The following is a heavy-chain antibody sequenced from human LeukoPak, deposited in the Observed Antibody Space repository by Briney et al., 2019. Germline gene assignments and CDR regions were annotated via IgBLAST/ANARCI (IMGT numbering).Heavy chain of an antibody. CDR1: GFTFSSYA. Sequence: GGSLRLSCAASGFTFSSYAMHWARQAPGKGLEWVAVISYDGSNKYYADSVKGRFTISRDNSKNTLYLQMNSLRAEDTAVYYCARGDSSGWYPSQNWFDPWGQGTLVTVSS. J-gene: IGHJ5*02. CDR3: ARGDSSGWYPSQNWFDP. D-gene: IGHD6-19*01. CDR2: ISYDGSNK. V-gene: IGHV3-30*04.